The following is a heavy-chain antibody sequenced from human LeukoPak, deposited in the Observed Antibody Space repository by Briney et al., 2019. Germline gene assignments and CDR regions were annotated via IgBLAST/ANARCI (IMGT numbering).Heavy chain of an antibody. CDR2: IIPIFGTA. D-gene: IGHD5-24*01. V-gene: IGHV1-69*13. CDR3: ARSGLQFDYYYGMDV. Sequence: ASVKVSCKASGGTFSSYAISWVRQAPGQGLEWMGGIIPIFGTANYAQKFQGRVTITADESTSTAYMELSSLRSEDTAVYYCARSGLQFDYYYGMDVWGQGTTVTVSS. CDR1: GGTFSSYA. J-gene: IGHJ6*02.